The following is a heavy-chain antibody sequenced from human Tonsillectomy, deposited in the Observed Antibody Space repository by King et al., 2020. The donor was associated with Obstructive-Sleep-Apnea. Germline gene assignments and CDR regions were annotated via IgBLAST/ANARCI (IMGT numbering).Heavy chain of an antibody. CDR3: TRGRVTYHYYFDS. CDR1: GFTFGAYA. D-gene: IGHD4-23*01. Sequence: VQLVESGGGLVQPGRSLRLSCTASGFTFGAYAMSWFRQAPGKGLEWVGFIRSKAYGGTTEYAASVKGRFTISRDDSKSIAYLQMNSLKTEDTAVYFCTRGRVTYHYYFDSWGQGTLVTVSS. CDR2: IRSKAYGGTT. V-gene: IGHV3-49*03. J-gene: IGHJ4*02.